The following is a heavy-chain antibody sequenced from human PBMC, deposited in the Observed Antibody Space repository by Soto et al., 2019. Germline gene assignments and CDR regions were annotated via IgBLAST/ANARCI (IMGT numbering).Heavy chain of an antibody. CDR1: GGSISSSSYY. D-gene: IGHD2-2*01. J-gene: IGHJ4*02. V-gene: IGHV4-39*01. CDR2: IYYRGST. CDR3: ARPHYCSSTSCYEAFDY. Sequence: QLQLQESGPGLVKPSETLSLTCTVSGGSISSSSYYWGWIRQPPGKGLEWIGSIYYRGSTYFNLSLKSRVTISVDTSKNLFALKLSCVTAADPAVYYCARPHYCSSTSCYEAFDYWGQGTLVTVSS.